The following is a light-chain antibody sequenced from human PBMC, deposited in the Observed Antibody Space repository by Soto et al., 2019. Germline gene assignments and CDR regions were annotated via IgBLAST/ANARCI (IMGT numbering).Light chain of an antibody. CDR3: QHYGSSPWK. CDR2: DTS. Sequence: EIVLTQSPATLSLSPGERATLSCGASQTVGSTYLAWYHQKPGLAPRLLIYDTSSRATGIPDRFSVSVSGTDFTLTISSLEPEDFAVYSCQHYGSSPWKFGQGAKVEIK. CDR1: QTVGSTY. J-gene: IGKJ1*01. V-gene: IGKV3D-20*01.